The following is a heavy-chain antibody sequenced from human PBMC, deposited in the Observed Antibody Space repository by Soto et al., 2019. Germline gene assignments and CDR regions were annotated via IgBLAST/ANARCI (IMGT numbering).Heavy chain of an antibody. CDR2: IYYSGST. CDR1: GGSISSSSYY. D-gene: IGHD6-6*01. V-gene: IGHV4-39*07. J-gene: IGHJ4*02. Sequence: SETLSLTCTVSGGSISSSSYYWGWIRQPPGKGLEWIGSIYYSGSTYYNPSLKSRVTISVDTSKNQFSLKLSSVTAADTAVYYCARFPLGYTRSHFFDFCGQGSLVTVSS. CDR3: ARFPLGYTRSHFFDF.